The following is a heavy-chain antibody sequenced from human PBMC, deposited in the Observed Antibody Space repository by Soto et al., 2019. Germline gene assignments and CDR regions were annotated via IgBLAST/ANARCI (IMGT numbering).Heavy chain of an antibody. J-gene: IGHJ6*02. Sequence: PSETLSLTCAVYGGSFSGYYWSWIRQPPGKGLEWIGEINHSGSTNYNPSLKSRVTIAGDTSKNQFSLKLSSVTAADTAVYYCARVTGRYYYGMDVWGQGTTVTVSS. CDR3: ARVTGRYYYGMDV. CDR1: GGSFSGYY. CDR2: INHSGST. V-gene: IGHV4-34*01.